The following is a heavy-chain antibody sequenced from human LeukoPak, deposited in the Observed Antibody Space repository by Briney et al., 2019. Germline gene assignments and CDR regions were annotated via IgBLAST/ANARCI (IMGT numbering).Heavy chain of an antibody. CDR1: GFTFSSYE. CDR2: ISSSGSTI. Sequence: GGSLRLSCAASGFTFSSYEMNWVRQAPGKGLEWVSYISSSGSTIYYADSVKGRFTISRDNAKNSLYLQMNSLRAEDTALYYCAKGDSGSYNFDYWGQGTLVTVSS. D-gene: IGHD1-26*01. CDR3: AKGDSGSYNFDY. V-gene: IGHV3-48*03. J-gene: IGHJ4*02.